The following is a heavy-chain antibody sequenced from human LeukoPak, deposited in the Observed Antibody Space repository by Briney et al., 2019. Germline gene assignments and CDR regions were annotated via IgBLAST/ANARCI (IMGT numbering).Heavy chain of an antibody. CDR2: INHSGST. CDR3: ARTQYYFDY. J-gene: IGHJ4*02. CDR1: GGSISSSSYN. D-gene: IGHD4-11*01. Sequence: SETLSLTCTVSGGSISSSSYNWSWIRQPPGKGLEWIGEINHSGSTDYNPSLKSRVTISVDTSKNQFSLQMRSVTAADTAVYYCARTQYYFDYWGQGTLVTVSS. V-gene: IGHV4-39*07.